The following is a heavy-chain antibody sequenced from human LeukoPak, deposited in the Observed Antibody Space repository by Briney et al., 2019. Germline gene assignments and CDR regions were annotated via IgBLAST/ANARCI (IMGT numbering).Heavy chain of an antibody. D-gene: IGHD4-17*01. CDR3: ARFDYGDYKFDY. CDR2: IYDAGNT. J-gene: IGHJ4*02. Sequence: PSETLSLTCAVYGGSFSGYYWVWVRQPPEKGLEWIGNIYDAGNTYNNPSLRSRVTISVDTSKNQFSLKLSSVTAADTAVYYCARFDYGDYKFDYWGQGTLVTVSS. V-gene: IGHV4-34*01. CDR1: GGSFSGYY.